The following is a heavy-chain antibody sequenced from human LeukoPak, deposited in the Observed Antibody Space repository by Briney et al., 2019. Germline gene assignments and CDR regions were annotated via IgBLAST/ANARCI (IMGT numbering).Heavy chain of an antibody. CDR3: ARAPSLVRNWFDP. CDR1: GFTFSSYG. CDR2: IRYDGNNK. Sequence: GGSLRLSCAASGFTFSSYGIHWIRQAPGKGLEWVAFIRYDGNNKYYADSVKGRFTISRDNSKNTLYLQMNSLRAEDTAVYYCARAPSLVRNWFDPWGQGTLVTVSS. V-gene: IGHV3-30*02. J-gene: IGHJ5*02.